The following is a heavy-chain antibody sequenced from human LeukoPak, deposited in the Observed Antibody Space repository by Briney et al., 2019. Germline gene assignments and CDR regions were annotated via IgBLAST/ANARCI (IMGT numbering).Heavy chain of an antibody. V-gene: IGHV1-69*05. J-gene: IGHJ4*02. CDR1: GGTFSSYA. D-gene: IGHD5-24*01. CDR3: ARDVSHQGDGGYYFDY. Sequence: GASVKVSCKASGGTFSSYAISWVRQAPGQGLEWMGRITPIFGTANYAQKFQGRVTITTDESTSTAYMELSSLRSEDTAVYYCARDVSHQGDGGYYFDYWGQGTLVTVSS. CDR2: ITPIFGTA.